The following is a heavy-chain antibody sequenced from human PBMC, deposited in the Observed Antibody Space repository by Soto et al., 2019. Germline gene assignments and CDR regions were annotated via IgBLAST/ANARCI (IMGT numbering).Heavy chain of an antibody. J-gene: IGHJ6*02. CDR1: GYTFTSYD. CDR2: MNPNSGNT. D-gene: IGHD6-13*01. V-gene: IGHV1-8*01. CDR3: ARRGYSSSWYYYYYYGMDV. Sequence: QVQLVQSGAEVKKPGASVKVSCKASGYTFTSYDINWVRQATGQGLEWMGWMNPNSGNTGYAQKFQGRVTMTRNTSTSTDYMERSSLRSEDTAVYYCARRGYSSSWYYYYYYGMDVWGQGTTVTVSS.